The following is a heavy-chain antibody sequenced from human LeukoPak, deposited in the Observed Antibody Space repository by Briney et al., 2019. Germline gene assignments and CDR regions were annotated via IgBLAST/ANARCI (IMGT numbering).Heavy chain of an antibody. CDR2: ISAYSGNT. J-gene: IGHJ4*02. CDR1: GYTFTNYG. V-gene: IGHV1-18*01. D-gene: IGHD3-3*01. CDR3: ARAPDDYDFWSGPFDY. Sequence: GASVKVSCKASGYTFTNYGISWVRQAPGQELEWMGWISAYSGNTNYAQNLQGRVTMTTDTSTSTAYMELRSLRSDDTAVYYCARAPDDYDFWSGPFDYWGRGTLVTVSS.